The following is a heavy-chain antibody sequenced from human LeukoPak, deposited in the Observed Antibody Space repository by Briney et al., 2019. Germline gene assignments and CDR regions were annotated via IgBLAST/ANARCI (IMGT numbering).Heavy chain of an antibody. D-gene: IGHD5-24*01. V-gene: IGHV5-51*01. J-gene: IGHJ4*02. CDR1: GYSFTNWW. Sequence: GESLKISCKGSGYSFTNWWIAWARQMPGKGLEWMGIIYPGDSDTRYCPSFQGQVTISADKSINTAYLQWSSLKASDTAMYYCARGWLQFWYFDYWGQGTLVTVSS. CDR3: ARGWLQFWYFDY. CDR2: IYPGDSDT.